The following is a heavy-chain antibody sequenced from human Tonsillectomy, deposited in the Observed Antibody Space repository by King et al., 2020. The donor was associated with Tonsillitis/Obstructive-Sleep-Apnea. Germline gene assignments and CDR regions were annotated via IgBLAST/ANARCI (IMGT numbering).Heavy chain of an antibody. CDR2: ISYDGINK. Sequence: VQLVESGGGVVQPGRSLRLSCAASGFAFSTCAMHWVRQAPGKGLEWVALISYDGINKYYADSVKGRFTISRDNSKNTLYLQMHSLRAEDTAVYYCARGCTWSGYYRPDYWGQGTLVTVSS. J-gene: IGHJ4*02. V-gene: IGHV3-30*04. D-gene: IGHD3-3*01. CDR3: ARGCTWSGYYRPDY. CDR1: GFAFSTCA.